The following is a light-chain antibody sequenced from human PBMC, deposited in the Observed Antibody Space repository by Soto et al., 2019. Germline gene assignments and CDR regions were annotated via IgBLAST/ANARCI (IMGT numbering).Light chain of an antibody. V-gene: IGKV1-5*03. CDR1: QTIDSW. CDR3: QQYHMYSGR. CDR2: KAS. J-gene: IGKJ1*01. Sequence: DIQMTQSPSTLSASVGDRVTITCRASQTIDSWLAWYQQRPGKHPNLLIYKASTLASGVPSRFSGSGSGTEFTLTINSVQPDDFATYYCQQYHMYSGRFGRGTKVEIK.